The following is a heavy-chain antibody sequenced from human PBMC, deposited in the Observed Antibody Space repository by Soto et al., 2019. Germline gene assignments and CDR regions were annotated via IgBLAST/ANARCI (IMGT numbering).Heavy chain of an antibody. V-gene: IGHV3-23*01. CDR3: AQGRGGSGSLTPRVDF. CDR2: ISGGGDTT. CDR1: GFTFNNYA. J-gene: IGHJ4*02. Sequence: EVQLLESGGGLVQPGGSLRLSCAASGFTFNNYAMTWVRQAPGKGLEWVSAISGGGDTTSYADSVKGRFTVSRDGSKNSRYLQMSSLRAEETALYYCAQGRGGSGSLTPRVDFWGQGTLVTVSS. D-gene: IGHD3-10*01.